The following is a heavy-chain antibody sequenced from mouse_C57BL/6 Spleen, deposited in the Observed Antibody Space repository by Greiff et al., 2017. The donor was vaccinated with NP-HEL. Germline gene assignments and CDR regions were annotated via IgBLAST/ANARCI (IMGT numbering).Heavy chain of an antibody. CDR1: GYTFTDYY. V-gene: IGHV1-26*01. J-gene: IGHJ3*01. CDR3: AREGAITTVVATPFAY. CDR2: INPNNGGT. D-gene: IGHD1-1*01. Sequence: VQLQQSGPELVKPGASVKISCKASGYTFTDYYMNWVKQSHGKSLEWIGDINPNNGGTSYNQKFKGKATLTVDKSSSTAYMELRSLTSEDSAVYYCAREGAITTVVATPFAYWGQGTLVTVSA.